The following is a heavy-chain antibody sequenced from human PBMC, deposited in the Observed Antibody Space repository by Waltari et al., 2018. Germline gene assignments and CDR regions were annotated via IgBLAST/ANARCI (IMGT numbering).Heavy chain of an antibody. V-gene: IGHV1-69*05. CDR3: ASRDGYNQGAFDI. D-gene: IGHD5-12*01. Sequence: SVKVSCKASGGTFSSYAISWVRQAPGQGLEWMGGIIPIFGTANYAQKFQGRVTITTDESTSTAYMELSSLRSEDTAVYYCASRDGYNQGAFDIWGQGTMVTVSS. CDR2: IIPIFGTA. CDR1: GGTFSSYA. J-gene: IGHJ3*02.